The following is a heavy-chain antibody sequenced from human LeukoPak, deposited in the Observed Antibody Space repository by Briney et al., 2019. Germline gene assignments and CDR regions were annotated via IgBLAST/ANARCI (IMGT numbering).Heavy chain of an antibody. V-gene: IGHV3-23*01. CDR1: GITFSSYA. CDR2: ISNGGDRT. D-gene: IGHD6-19*01. J-gene: IGHJ4*02. Sequence: GGSLRLSCAVSGITFSSYAMTWVRQAPGKGLEWVSGISNGGDRTYYADSVKGRFTISRDNSKNTLSLQMNSLRADDTAVYYCAKDAPRSSGWFFLDYWGQGTLVTVSP. CDR3: AKDAPRSSGWFFLDY.